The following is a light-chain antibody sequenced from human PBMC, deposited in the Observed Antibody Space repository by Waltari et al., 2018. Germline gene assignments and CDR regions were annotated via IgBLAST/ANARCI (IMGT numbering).Light chain of an antibody. CDR2: RNN. Sequence: QSVLSQPPSASGTPGQRVTISCSGTNYNIGNNYVYWYHQLPGTAPKLLIYRNNQRPSGVPDRFPGSKSGTSASLAIRGLRSEDEAHYYCASWDGSLGGVIFGGGTKLTVL. CDR1: NYNIGNNY. CDR3: ASWDGSLGGVI. J-gene: IGLJ2*01. V-gene: IGLV1-47*01.